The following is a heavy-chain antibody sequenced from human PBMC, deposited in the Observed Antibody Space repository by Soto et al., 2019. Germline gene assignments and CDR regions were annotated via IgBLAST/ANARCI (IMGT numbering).Heavy chain of an antibody. V-gene: IGHV3-53*04. CDR2: IYSGGST. D-gene: IGHD3-3*01. CDR1: GFTVSSNY. J-gene: IGHJ6*03. Sequence: GGSLRLSCAASGFTVSSNYMSWVRQAPGKGLEWVSVIYSGGSTYYADSVKGRFTISRHNSKNTLYLQMNSLRAEDTAVYYCARSITIFDYYYYYYMDVWGKGTTVTVSS. CDR3: ARSITIFDYYYYYYMDV.